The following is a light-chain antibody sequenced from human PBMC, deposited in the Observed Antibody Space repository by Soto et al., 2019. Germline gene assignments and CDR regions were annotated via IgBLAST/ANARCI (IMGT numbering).Light chain of an antibody. Sequence: DIQMTQYPSTLSASVGDRVTITCRASQSISSWLAWYQQKPGKAPKLLINKASSLESGVPSRFSGSGSGTEFTLTISSLQPDDFATYYCQYYNSYPWTFGQGTKVEIK. CDR2: KAS. V-gene: IGKV1-5*03. J-gene: IGKJ1*01. CDR1: QSISSW. CDR3: QYYNSYPWT.